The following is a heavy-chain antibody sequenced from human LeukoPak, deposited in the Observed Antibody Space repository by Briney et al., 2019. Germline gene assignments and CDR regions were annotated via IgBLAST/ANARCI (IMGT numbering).Heavy chain of an antibody. CDR3: ASSVVPAGTYYYYYYMDV. D-gene: IGHD2-2*01. CDR2: ISSSSSYI. CDR1: GFTFSSYS. Sequence: GGSLRLSCAASGFTFSSYSMNWVRQAPGKGLEWVSSISSSSSYIYYADSVKGRFTISRDNAKNSLYLQMNSLRAEDTAVYYCASSVVPAGTYYYYYYMDVWGKGTTVTVSS. V-gene: IGHV3-21*01. J-gene: IGHJ6*03.